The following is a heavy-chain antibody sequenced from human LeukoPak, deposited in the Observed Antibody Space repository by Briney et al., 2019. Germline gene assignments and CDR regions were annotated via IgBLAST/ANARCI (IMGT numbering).Heavy chain of an antibody. CDR2: VYRSGDT. CDR3: ARDDFEYSVHYGMDV. D-gene: IGHD3-9*01. Sequence: SETLSLTCSVSGGSISTYYWSWLRQPAGKGLEWIGRVYRSGDTNYNPSLKSRLTMSVDTSKHQISLRLRSVTAADTAVYYCARDDFEYSVHYGMDVWGQGTTVTVSS. V-gene: IGHV4-4*07. J-gene: IGHJ6*02. CDR1: GGSISTYY.